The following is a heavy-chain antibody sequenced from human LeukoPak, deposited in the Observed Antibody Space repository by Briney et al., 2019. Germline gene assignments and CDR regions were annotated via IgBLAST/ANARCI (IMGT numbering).Heavy chain of an antibody. V-gene: IGHV3-23*01. CDR2: ISGSGGST. CDR1: GFTFSSYA. J-gene: IGHJ6*04. D-gene: IGHD3-22*01. CDR3: AKDLAEFSGLRVDV. Sequence: PGGSLRLSCAASGFTFSSYAMSWVRQAPGKGLEWVSAISGSGGSTYYADSVKGRFAISRDNSKNTLYLQMNSLRAEDTAVYYCAKDLAEFSGLRVDVWGKGTTVTVSS.